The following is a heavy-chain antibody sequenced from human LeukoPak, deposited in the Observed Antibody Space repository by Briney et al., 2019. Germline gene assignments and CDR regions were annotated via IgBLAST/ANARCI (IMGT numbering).Heavy chain of an antibody. V-gene: IGHV3-23*01. CDR1: WIPLSYQS. D-gene: IGHD1-26*01. J-gene: IGHJ6*03. Sequence: GSPKLPLAASWIPLSYQSNNLVRPGSREGLGLVSTLSGTGGNTFYADSVKGRFTISRDNSKSTLYLQMSSLRAEDTAVYYCARDGTTTLYYMDVWGKGTTVTVSS. CDR3: ARDGTTTLYYMDV. CDR2: LSGTGGNT.